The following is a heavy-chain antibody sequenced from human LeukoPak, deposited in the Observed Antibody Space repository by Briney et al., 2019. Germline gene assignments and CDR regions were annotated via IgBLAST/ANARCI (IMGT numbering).Heavy chain of an antibody. V-gene: IGHV4-39*07. CDR2: IYYSGST. CDR3: ARHDADIVVVPAARV. D-gene: IGHD2-2*01. CDR1: GGSISSSSYY. J-gene: IGHJ4*02. Sequence: SETPSLTCTVSGGSISSSSYYWGWIRQPPGKGLEWIGSIYYSGSTYYNPSLKSRVTISVDTSKNQFSLKLSSVTAADTAVYYCARHDADIVVVPAARVWGQGTXVAVSS.